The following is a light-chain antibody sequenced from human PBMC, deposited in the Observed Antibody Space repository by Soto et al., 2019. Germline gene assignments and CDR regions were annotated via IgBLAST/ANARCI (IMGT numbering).Light chain of an antibody. J-gene: IGKJ1*01. V-gene: IGKV1-39*01. CDR2: GVS. Sequence: DIQMTQSPSSLSASVGDRVTITCRPSQSIGSRLNWYQQKPGKAPKVLIYGVSGLQNGVPSRFSGGVSGTDFTLTISSLQPDDFATYYCQHYNSYSEAFGQGTKVELK. CDR1: QSIGSR. CDR3: QHYNSYSEA.